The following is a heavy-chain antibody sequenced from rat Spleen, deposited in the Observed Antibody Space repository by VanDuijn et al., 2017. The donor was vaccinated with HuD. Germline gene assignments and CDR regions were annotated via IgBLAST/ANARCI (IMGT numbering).Heavy chain of an antibody. Sequence: EVQLVESGGGLVQPGRSMKLSCAASGFTFSNYYMAWVRQAPTKGLEWVASISTGGGNTYYRDSVKGRFTISRDNAKSTLYLQMDSLRSEDTATYYCARRPSQGLRGREDYFDYWGQGVMVTVSS. J-gene: IGHJ2*01. CDR3: ARRPSQGLRGREDYFDY. CDR1: GFTFSNYY. D-gene: IGHD4-3*01. V-gene: IGHV5-25*01. CDR2: ISTGGGNT.